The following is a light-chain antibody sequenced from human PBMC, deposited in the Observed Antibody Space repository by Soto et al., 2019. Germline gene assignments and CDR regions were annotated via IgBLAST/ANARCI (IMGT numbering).Light chain of an antibody. V-gene: IGKV3-15*01. CDR3: QHCNNWPIT. CDR2: GAS. Sequence: EILLPQSPATLSVSPGESATLSCRASQSVSSNLAWYQQKPGQAPRLLIYGASTRATGFPARFSGSGSGTEFTLTISSLQSEDFAVYYCQHCNNWPITFGQGTRLEIK. CDR1: QSVSSN. J-gene: IGKJ5*01.